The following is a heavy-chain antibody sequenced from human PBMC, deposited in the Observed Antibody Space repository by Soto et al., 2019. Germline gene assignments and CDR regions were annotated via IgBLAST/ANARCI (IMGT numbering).Heavy chain of an antibody. CDR3: TKVAPNSSGHSDYFQH. Sequence: EVQLVESGGGLVQPGRSLRLSCVGSGFTFDEYAMHWVRQAPGKGLEWVSSITWNGVNIGYADSVKGRFTISRDNAKNSLYLQMNSLRTEDTALYYCTKVAPNSSGHSDYFQHWGQGTLVTVSS. D-gene: IGHD6-19*01. J-gene: IGHJ1*01. CDR2: ITWNGVNI. CDR1: GFTFDEYA. V-gene: IGHV3-9*01.